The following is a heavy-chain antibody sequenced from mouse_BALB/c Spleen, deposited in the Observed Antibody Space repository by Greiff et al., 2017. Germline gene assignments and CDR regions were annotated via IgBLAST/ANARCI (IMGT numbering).Heavy chain of an antibody. CDR1: GYTFTSYW. CDR3: TREGYYGSRYFDV. Sequence: VQLQQSGTVLARPGASVKMSCKASGYTFTSYWMHWVKQRPGQGLEWIGAIYPGNSDTSYNQKFKGKAKLTAVTSTSTAYMELSSLTNEDSAVYYCTREGYYGSRYFDVWGAGTTVTVSS. J-gene: IGHJ1*01. D-gene: IGHD1-1*01. CDR2: IYPGNSDT. V-gene: IGHV1-5*01.